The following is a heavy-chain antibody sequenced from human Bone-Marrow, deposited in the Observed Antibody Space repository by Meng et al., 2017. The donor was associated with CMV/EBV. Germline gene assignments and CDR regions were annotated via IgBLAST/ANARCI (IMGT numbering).Heavy chain of an antibody. V-gene: IGHV3-21*01. CDR1: GFTFSSYS. J-gene: IGHJ4*02. Sequence: GESLKISCAASGFTFSSYSMNWVRQAPGKGLEWVSSISSSSSYIYYADSVKGRFTISRDNAKNSLYLQMNSLRAEDTAVYYCAREYSYGPFDYWGQGTLVTVSS. CDR3: AREYSYGPFDY. D-gene: IGHD5-18*01. CDR2: ISSSSSYI.